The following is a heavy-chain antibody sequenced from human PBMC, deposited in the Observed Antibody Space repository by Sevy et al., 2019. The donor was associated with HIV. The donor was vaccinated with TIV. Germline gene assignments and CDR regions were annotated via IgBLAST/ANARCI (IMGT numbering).Heavy chain of an antibody. CDR3: ARAGNLWFFDY. D-gene: IGHD3-9*01. J-gene: IGHJ4*02. CDR2: ISGIGPTK. CDR1: GFKVNDYY. V-gene: IGHV3-11*01. Sequence: GGSLRLSCAVSGFKVNDYYMSWIRQAPGKRLEWVSYISGIGPTKYYADSVRGRFTISRDNAKNSLYLQMSSLSADDTAMYFCARAGNLWFFDYWAQGAQVTVSS.